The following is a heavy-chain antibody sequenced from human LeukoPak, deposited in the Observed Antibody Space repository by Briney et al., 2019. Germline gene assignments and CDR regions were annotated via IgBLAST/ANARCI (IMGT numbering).Heavy chain of an antibody. Sequence: GGSLRLSCAASGFTFSSYGMHWVRQAPGKGLEWVAVISYDGSNKYYADSVKGRFTISRDNSKNTLYLQMNSLRAEDTAAYYCAKDLFYVDTVDGYGMDVWGQGTTVTVSS. CDR1: GFTFSSYG. V-gene: IGHV3-30*18. J-gene: IGHJ6*02. CDR2: ISYDGSNK. CDR3: AKDLFYVDTVDGYGMDV. D-gene: IGHD5-12*01.